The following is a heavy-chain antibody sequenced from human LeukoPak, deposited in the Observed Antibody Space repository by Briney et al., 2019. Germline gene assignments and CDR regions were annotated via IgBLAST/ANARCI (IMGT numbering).Heavy chain of an antibody. D-gene: IGHD3-9*01. CDR1: GGSFSGYY. Sequence: KPSETLSLTCAVYGGSFSGYYWSWIRQPPGKGLEWIGEINHSGSTNYNPSLKSRVIISVDTSKNQFSLKLSSVTAADTAVYYCARRVLRYFDWSLMVWIWFDPWGQGTLVTVSS. CDR3: ARRVLRYFDWSLMVWIWFDP. CDR2: INHSGST. J-gene: IGHJ5*02. V-gene: IGHV4-34*01.